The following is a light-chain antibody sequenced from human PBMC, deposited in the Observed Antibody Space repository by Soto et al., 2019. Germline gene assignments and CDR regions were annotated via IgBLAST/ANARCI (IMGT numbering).Light chain of an antibody. CDR3: QQFGSSSYT. V-gene: IGKV3-20*01. Sequence: EVVLTQSPGTLSLSPGERATLSCKASQSISSNYLAWYQQKFGQAPRLLIYGASSRATGIPDSFSGSGSGTDFTITISRLEPDDFAVYYCQQFGSSSYTFGQGTKLEIK. J-gene: IGKJ2*01. CDR1: QSISSNY. CDR2: GAS.